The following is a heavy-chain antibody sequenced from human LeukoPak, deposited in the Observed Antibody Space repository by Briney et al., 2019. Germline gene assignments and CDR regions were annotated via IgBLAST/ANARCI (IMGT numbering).Heavy chain of an antibody. CDR3: AKNRGDVTSARVGCDY. V-gene: IGHV3-23*01. D-gene: IGHD3-16*01. Sequence: GGSLRLSCAASGFTFSNYAISWVRQAPGKGLEWVSVISGSGGSSYYADSVKGRFTISRDNPRNTLYLQMNTLRAEDTAVYYCAKNRGDVTSARVGCDYWGQGALVTVSS. CDR2: ISGSGGSS. CDR1: GFTFSNYA. J-gene: IGHJ4*02.